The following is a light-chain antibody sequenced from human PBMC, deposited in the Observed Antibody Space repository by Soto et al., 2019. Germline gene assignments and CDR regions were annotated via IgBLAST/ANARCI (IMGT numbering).Light chain of an antibody. CDR1: QGISNY. CDR3: LKYKSVPWT. CDR2: VAS. J-gene: IGKJ1*01. V-gene: IGKV1-27*01. Sequence: DIQMTQSPSSLSASVGDRVTITCRASQGISNYLAWYQQQPGKDPKLLIYVASTFQSGVPSRFSGSGFGTVFTITISSQQAEDVAAYCCLKYKSVPWTFDQVTKVEIK.